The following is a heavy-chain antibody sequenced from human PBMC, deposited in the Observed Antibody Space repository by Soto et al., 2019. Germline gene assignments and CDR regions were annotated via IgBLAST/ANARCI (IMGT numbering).Heavy chain of an antibody. V-gene: IGHV5-51*01. Sequence: GESRKISFKGSGDSFTSYWIGSVRQMPGKGLEWMGIIYPGDSDTRYSPSFHGQVTIAADKSISTAYLQWSSLKASDTAMYYCARLPATGPNRAYYYYGMGVWGPGTTVTVSS. CDR2: IYPGDSDT. J-gene: IGHJ6*02. D-gene: IGHD3-9*01. CDR1: GDSFTSYW. CDR3: ARLPATGPNRAYYYYGMGV.